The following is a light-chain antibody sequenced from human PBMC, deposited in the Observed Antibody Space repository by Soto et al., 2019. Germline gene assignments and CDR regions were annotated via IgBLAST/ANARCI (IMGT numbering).Light chain of an antibody. V-gene: IGKV1-9*01. CDR1: QGISSF. CDR3: QQLNSFPIA. CDR2: GAS. J-gene: IGKJ3*01. Sequence: IQLTQSPSSLSASVGDRVTITCRASQGISSFLALDQQKPGRAPKLLIYGASTLQSGVRSRFSGSGSGTDFTLTISSLQPEDFATYYCQQLNSFPIACGPGTKVEIQ.